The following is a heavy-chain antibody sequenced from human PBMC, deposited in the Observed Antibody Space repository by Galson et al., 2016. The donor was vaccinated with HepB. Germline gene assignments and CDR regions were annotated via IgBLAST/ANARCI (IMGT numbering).Heavy chain of an antibody. V-gene: IGHV2-5*01. CDR3: AHAHWMDLSLFDY. CDR1: GFSLSSSGVA. Sequence: PALVKPTQTLTLTCTLSGFSLSSSGVAVGWIRQPPGKALEWLALIYWNDEKRFRPSLESRLTITKDTSKNQVVLTMTNMGPVDTATYFCAHAHWMDLSLFDYWGQGTLITVSS. J-gene: IGHJ4*02. D-gene: IGHD3-16*02. CDR2: IYWNDEK.